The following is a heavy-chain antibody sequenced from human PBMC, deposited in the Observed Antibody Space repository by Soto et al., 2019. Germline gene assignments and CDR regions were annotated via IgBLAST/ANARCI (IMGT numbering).Heavy chain of an antibody. CDR1: GGSISSYY. CDR3: ARLHPLSGWFDP. Sequence: SETLSLTCTVSGGSISSYYWSWIRQPPGKGLEWIGYIYYSGSTNYNPSLKSRVTISVDTSKNQFSLKLSSVTAADTAGYYCARLHPLSGWFDPWGQGTLVTVSS. CDR2: IYYSGST. V-gene: IGHV4-59*08. J-gene: IGHJ5*02.